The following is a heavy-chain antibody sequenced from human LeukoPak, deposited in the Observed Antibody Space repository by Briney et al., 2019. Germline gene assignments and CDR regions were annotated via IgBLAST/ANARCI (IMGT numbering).Heavy chain of an antibody. V-gene: IGHV4-59*01. Sequence: SETLSLTCTVSGGSISSYYWSWIRQPPGKGLEWIGYIYYSGSTNYNPSLKSRVTISVDTFKNQFSLKLSSVTAADTAVYYCARAGVGGYYDSSGYYDYWGQGTLVTVSS. CDR2: IYYSGST. CDR3: ARAGVGGYYDSSGYYDY. J-gene: IGHJ4*02. D-gene: IGHD3-22*01. CDR1: GGSISSYY.